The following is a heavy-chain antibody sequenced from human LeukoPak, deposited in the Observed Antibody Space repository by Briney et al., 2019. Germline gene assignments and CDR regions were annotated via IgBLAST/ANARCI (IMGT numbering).Heavy chain of an antibody. V-gene: IGHV3-74*01. CDR2: INVDGSSA. J-gene: IGHJ4*02. Sequence: GGSLRLSCAASGFTFRSYWMHWVRQVPGKGPLWVPRINVDGSSASYADSVKGRFTISRDNAKNTLYLQMNSLRADDTAVYFCARSRVGSYDYWGQGTPVTVSS. D-gene: IGHD5-18*01. CDR1: GFTFRSYW. CDR3: ARSRVGSYDY.